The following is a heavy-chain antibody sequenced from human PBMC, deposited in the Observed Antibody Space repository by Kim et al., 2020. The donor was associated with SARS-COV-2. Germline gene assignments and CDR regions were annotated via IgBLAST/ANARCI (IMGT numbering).Heavy chain of an antibody. D-gene: IGHD3-16*02. CDR3: ASSVHPYYDYVWGSYRLGYYFDY. V-gene: IGHV4-39*01. Sequence: SETLSLTCTVSGGSISSSSYYWGWIRQPPGKGLEWIGSIYYSGSTYYNPSLKSRVTISVDTSKNQFSPKLSSVTAADTAVYYCASSVHPYYDYVWGSYRLGYYFDYWGQGTLVTVSS. J-gene: IGHJ4*02. CDR1: GGSISSSSYY. CDR2: IYYSGST.